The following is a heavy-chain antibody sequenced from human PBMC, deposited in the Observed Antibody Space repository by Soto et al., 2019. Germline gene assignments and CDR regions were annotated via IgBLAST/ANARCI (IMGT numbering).Heavy chain of an antibody. CDR2: IYPGDSDI. Sequence: GESLKISCMTSGYKFTNYWIAWVRQRPGKGLEWVGIIYPGDSDIRYSPSFEGQVTISADRSISTAYLQWGSLKASDTAVYFCPRRPQRAFAQNDYGGQGPQVTVPS. CDR3: PRRPQRAFAQNDY. CDR1: GYKFTNYW. J-gene: IGHJ4*02. D-gene: IGHD3-3*02. V-gene: IGHV5-51*01.